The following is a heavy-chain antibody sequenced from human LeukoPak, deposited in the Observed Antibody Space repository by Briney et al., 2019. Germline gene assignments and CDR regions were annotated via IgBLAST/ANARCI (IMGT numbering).Heavy chain of an antibody. V-gene: IGHV3-21*01. CDR3: ARDFLHSSTSRPFDY. CDR1: GFTFCAYT. D-gene: IGHD2-2*01. CDR2: IFSRSESI. Sequence: PGGSLRLSCAASGFTFCAYTMNWVRQAPGKGLEWVSCIFSRSESIFYADSVKGRFTISRDNAKNSLYLQMDSLRAEDTAVYYCARDFLHSSTSRPFDYWGQGTLVTVSS. J-gene: IGHJ4*02.